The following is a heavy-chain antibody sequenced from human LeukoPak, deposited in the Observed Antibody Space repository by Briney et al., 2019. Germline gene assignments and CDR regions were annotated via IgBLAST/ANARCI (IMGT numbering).Heavy chain of an antibody. CDR3: ARDIPRVDTAMAPDY. Sequence: PGGSLRLSCAASGFTFSSYAMSWVRQAPGKGLERVSGISESGGSTFYADSVKGRFTISRDNSKNTLDLQMNSLKAEDTAVYFCARDIPRVDTAMAPDYWGQGTLVTVSS. J-gene: IGHJ4*02. CDR1: GFTFSSYA. CDR2: ISESGGST. D-gene: IGHD5-18*01. V-gene: IGHV3-23*01.